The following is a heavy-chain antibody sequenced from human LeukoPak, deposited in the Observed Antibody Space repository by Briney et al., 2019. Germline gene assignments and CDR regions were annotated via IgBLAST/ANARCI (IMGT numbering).Heavy chain of an antibody. V-gene: IGHV1-18*01. CDR2: ISAYNGNT. CDR1: GYTFTSYG. CDR3: ARAFTHYDTFWWFDP. Sequence: ASVKVSCKASGYTFTSYGISWVRQAPGQGLEWMGWISAYNGNTNYAQKLQGRVTMTTDTSTSTAYMKLRSLRSDDTAVYYCARAFTHYDTFWWFDPWGQGTLVTVSS. J-gene: IGHJ5*02. D-gene: IGHD3-22*01.